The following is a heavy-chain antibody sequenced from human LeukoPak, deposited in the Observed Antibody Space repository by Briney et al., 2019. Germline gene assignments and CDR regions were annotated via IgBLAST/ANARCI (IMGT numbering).Heavy chain of an antibody. D-gene: IGHD3-10*01. CDR3: ARSSFHYYPYF. J-gene: IGHJ4*02. V-gene: IGHV3-48*01. CDR2: ISSSSSTI. CDR1: GFIFSRSS. Sequence: GGSLRLSCAASGFIFSRSSMIWVRQAPGKGLQWVSYISSSSSTIYYADSVKGRFTISRDNAKNSLFLQMSSLRVEDTAVYFCARSSFHYYPYFWGQGTLVTVSS.